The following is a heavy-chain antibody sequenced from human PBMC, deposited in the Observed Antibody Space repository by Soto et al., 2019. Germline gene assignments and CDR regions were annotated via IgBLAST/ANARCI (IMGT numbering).Heavy chain of an antibody. CDR2: ISYDGSNK. CDR1: GFTFSSYG. D-gene: IGHD3-10*01. V-gene: IGHV3-30*18. J-gene: IGHJ6*03. CDR3: AKGELQNYSYYYMDV. Sequence: QVQLVESGGGVVQPGRSLRLSCAASGFTFSSYGMHWVRQAPGKGLEWVAVISYDGSNKYYADSVKGRFTISRDNSKNTLYLQMNSLRAEDTAVYYCAKGELQNYSYYYMDVWGKGTTVTVSS.